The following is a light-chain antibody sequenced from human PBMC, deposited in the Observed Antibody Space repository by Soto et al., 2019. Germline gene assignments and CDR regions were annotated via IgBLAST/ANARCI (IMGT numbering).Light chain of an antibody. CDR1: SSDVGGSKF. CDR3: CSYAGNSLWV. CDR2: DVT. V-gene: IGLV2-11*01. J-gene: IGLJ3*02. Sequence: QSALTQPRSVSGSPGQSVTISCNGSSSDVGGSKFVSWCQQHPVKAPKLVIYDVTKRPSGVPDRFSGSKSGNTASLTISGLQADDEADYYCCSYAGNSLWVFGGGTQLTVL.